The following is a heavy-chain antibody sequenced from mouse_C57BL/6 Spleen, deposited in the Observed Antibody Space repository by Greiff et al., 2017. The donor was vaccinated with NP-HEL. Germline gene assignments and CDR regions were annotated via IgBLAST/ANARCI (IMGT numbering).Heavy chain of an antibody. V-gene: IGHV14-4*01. CDR2: IDPENGDT. D-gene: IGHD3-2*02. CDR3: TTAQAPAWFAY. CDR1: GFNIKDDY. Sequence: VQLQQSGAELVRPGASVKLSCTASGFNIKDDYMHWVKQRPEQGLEWIGWIDPENGDTEYASKFQGKATITADTSSNTAYLQLSSLTSEDTAVYYCTTAQAPAWFAYWGQGTLVTVSA. J-gene: IGHJ3*01.